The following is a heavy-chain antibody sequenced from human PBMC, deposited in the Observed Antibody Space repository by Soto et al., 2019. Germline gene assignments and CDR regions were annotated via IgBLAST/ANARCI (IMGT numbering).Heavy chain of an antibody. D-gene: IGHD2-2*01. CDR1: GYIFVNYG. V-gene: IGHV1-18*01. CDR2: ISPYSGNT. Sequence: QVQLVQSGDEVRKPGFSVKVSCKASGYIFVNYGIAWVRQAPGQGLEWMGWISPYSGNTHYASKVQGRLTMTTDTSTTTADMDLGSLTSDDTAVYYCARLDKYLTPTPQDVWGQGTTVTVSS. CDR3: ARLDKYLTPTPQDV. J-gene: IGHJ6*02.